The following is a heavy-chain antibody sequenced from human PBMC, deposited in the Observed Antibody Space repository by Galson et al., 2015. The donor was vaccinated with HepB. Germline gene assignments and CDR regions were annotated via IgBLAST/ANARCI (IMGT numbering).Heavy chain of an antibody. D-gene: IGHD3-22*01. J-gene: IGHJ2*01. V-gene: IGHV1-58*01. CDR1: GFTFTSSA. CDR3: AAEPGTYYYDSSTRGYVDL. CDR2: IIVGSANT. Sequence: SVRVSCTASGFTFTSSAVQWVRQARGKRLEWIGWIIVGSANTNYAQKLQERVTITRDMSTSTPYMQLSSLRPEDTAVYYCAAEPGTYYYDSSTRGYVDLWGRGTLVTVSS.